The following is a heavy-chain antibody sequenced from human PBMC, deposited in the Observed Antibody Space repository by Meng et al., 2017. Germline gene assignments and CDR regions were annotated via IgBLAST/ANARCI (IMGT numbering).Heavy chain of an antibody. Sequence: VQLKQWGAGLLKPSGTLSLTCDVYGGSFSGYYWSWIRQPPGKGLEWIGEINHSGSTNYNPSLKSRVTISVDTSKNQFSLKLSSVTAADTAVYYCARGPLVHQYFDYWGQGTLVTVSS. J-gene: IGHJ4*02. D-gene: IGHD6-13*01. V-gene: IGHV4-34*01. CDR3: ARGPLVHQYFDY. CDR2: INHSGST. CDR1: GGSFSGYY.